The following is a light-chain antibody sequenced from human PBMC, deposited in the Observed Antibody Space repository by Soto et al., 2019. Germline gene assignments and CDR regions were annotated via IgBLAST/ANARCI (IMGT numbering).Light chain of an antibody. Sequence: QSVLTQPASVSGSPGQSITISCTGTSSDVGAYNYVSWYRQDAGKAPKLMIYDVSNRPSGVSDRFSGSKSGNTASLTISGLQADDEADYYCGAYTTSSTVVFGGGTKLTVL. CDR1: SSDVGAYNY. CDR3: GAYTTSSTVV. J-gene: IGLJ3*02. CDR2: DVS. V-gene: IGLV2-14*01.